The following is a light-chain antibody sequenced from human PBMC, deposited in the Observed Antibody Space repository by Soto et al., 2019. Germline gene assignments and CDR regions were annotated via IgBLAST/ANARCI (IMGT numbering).Light chain of an antibody. CDR2: GIS. Sequence: ENVLTQSPGILSLSPGERATLSCRATQSVTSRYFAWYQQKPGQAPRLLIYGISTRATDIPDRFSGRGSGTDFTLTISRLEPEDFVVYYCQQYSTLPHTFGQGTKLEVK. V-gene: IGKV3-20*01. J-gene: IGKJ2*01. CDR1: QSVTSRY. CDR3: QQYSTLPHT.